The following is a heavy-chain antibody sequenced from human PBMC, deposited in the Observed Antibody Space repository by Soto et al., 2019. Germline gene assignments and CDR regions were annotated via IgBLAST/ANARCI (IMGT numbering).Heavy chain of an antibody. V-gene: IGHV3-23*01. CDR1: GFTFRSYA. J-gene: IGHJ1*01. D-gene: IGHD3-22*01. CDR3: AKDYDSSPEYFQH. CDR2: ISGSGGGT. Sequence: GGSLRRSCAASGFTFRSYAMSWVRQAPGKGLEWVSAISGSGGGTYYAGSEKGRFTISRDNSKNTLYLQMNSLRAEDTAVYYCAKDYDSSPEYFQHWGQGTLVTVSS.